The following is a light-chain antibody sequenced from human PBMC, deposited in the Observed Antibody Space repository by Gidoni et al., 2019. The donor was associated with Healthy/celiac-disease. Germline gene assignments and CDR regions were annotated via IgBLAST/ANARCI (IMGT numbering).Light chain of an antibody. V-gene: IGKV2-30*01. Sequence: VVLTHSPLSLPVTLGQPASISCRSSKSLVYSDGNTYLNWFQQRPRQSPRRLIYKFSNRDSGVADRLSGSGSGNDFKLKISRVEAEDVGVYYVMQGTHYTFGQGTKLEIK. CDR1: KSLVYSDGNTY. CDR2: KFS. CDR3: MQGTHYT. J-gene: IGKJ2*01.